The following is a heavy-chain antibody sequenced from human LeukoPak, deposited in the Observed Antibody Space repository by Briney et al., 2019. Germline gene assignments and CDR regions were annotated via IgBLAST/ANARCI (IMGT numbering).Heavy chain of an antibody. CDR2: IYPGDSDT. V-gene: IGHV5-51*01. CDR3: ARQAYYYGSGSYYLDY. D-gene: IGHD3-10*01. J-gene: IGHJ4*02. Sequence: GESLKISCKGSGYNFTRSWIGWVRQMPGKGLEWMGIIYPGDSDTRYSPSFQGQVTISADKSISTAYLQWSSLKASDTAMYYCARQAYYYGSGSYYLDYWGQGTLVTVSS. CDR1: GYNFTRSW.